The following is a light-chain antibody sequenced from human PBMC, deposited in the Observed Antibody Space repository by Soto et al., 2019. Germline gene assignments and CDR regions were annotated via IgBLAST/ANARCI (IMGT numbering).Light chain of an antibody. CDR2: DTF. J-gene: IGKJ4*01. Sequence: DIVLTQSPGTLSSSPGERATLSCRASQSVGSSLAWYQQKPGQAPRLLIYDTFNRATGIPHRFSGSGSGTDFPLTIRSIEPEDFAVYYCRKRSSWPFLWTFGGGTKVEIK. CDR1: QSVGSS. CDR3: RKRSSWPFLWT. V-gene: IGKV3-11*01.